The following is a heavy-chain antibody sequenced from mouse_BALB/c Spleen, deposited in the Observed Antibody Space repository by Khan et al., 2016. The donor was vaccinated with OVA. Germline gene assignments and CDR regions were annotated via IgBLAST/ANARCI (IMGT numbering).Heavy chain of an antibody. CDR3: AGLGAAFTY. CDR1: GYSITSDYA. V-gene: IGHV3-2*02. J-gene: IGHJ3*01. Sequence: EVQLQEPGPGLVKPSQSLSLTCTVTGYSITSDYAWNWIRQFPGNKLEWMGYISYSGSTSYNPSLKSRISITRETSKNQFFLQLNSVTTEATATSNGAGLGAAFTYWGQATLVTVSA. D-gene: IGHD3-1*01. CDR2: ISYSGST.